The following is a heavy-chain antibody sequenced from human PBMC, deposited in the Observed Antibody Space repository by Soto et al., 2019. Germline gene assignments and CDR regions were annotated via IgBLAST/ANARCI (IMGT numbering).Heavy chain of an antibody. CDR3: ARSYSSGWYGY. CDR2: INAYNGGT. CDR1: GYIFTGNS. J-gene: IGHJ4*02. D-gene: IGHD6-19*01. V-gene: IGHV1-18*04. Sequence: ASVKVSCKASGYIFTGNSMRWVRQAPGQGLEWMGWINAYNGGTNYAQKLRGRVTMTTDTSTSTAYMELRSLRSDDTAVYYCARSYSSGWYGYWGQGSLVTVSS.